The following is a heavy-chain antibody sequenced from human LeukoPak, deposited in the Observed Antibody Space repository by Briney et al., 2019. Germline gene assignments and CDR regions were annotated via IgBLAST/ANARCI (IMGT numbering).Heavy chain of an antibody. J-gene: IGHJ4*02. CDR2: INSDGSNT. CDR3: AREPTRGAGTAL. D-gene: IGHD6-19*01. CDR1: GCTFSSYW. Sequence: GGSLRLSCAASGCTFSSYWMHWVRQVPGKGLVWVSRINSDGSNTRYADSVKGRFTISRDNAKNTLYLQMNSLRAEDTAVYYCAREPTRGAGTALWGQGTLVTVSS. V-gene: IGHV3-74*01.